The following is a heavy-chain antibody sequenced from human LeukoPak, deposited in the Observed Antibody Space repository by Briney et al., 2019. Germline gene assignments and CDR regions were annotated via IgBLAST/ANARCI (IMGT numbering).Heavy chain of an antibody. V-gene: IGHV1-2*02. CDR3: ARGVVGATTANYYYYGMDV. D-gene: IGHD1-26*01. Sequence: ASVKVSCKASGYTFTGYYMHWVRQAPGQGLEWMGWINPNSGGTNYAQKFQGRVTMTRDTSISTAYMELSRLRSDDTAVYYCARGVVGATTANYYYYGMDVWGQGTTVTVSS. J-gene: IGHJ6*02. CDR2: INPNSGGT. CDR1: GYTFTGYY.